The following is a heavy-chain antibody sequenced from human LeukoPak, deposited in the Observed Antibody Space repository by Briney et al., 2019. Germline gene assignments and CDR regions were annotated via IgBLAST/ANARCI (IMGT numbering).Heavy chain of an antibody. V-gene: IGHV1-2*02. Sequence: ASVKVSCKASGYTFTSYDINWVRQAPGQGLEWMGWINPNSGGTNYAQKFQGRVTMTRDTSISTAYMELSRLRSDDTAVYYCARDIKAFSSGWQNWFDPWGQGTLVTVSS. J-gene: IGHJ5*02. CDR3: ARDIKAFSSGWQNWFDP. CDR1: GYTFTSYD. CDR2: INPNSGGT. D-gene: IGHD6-19*01.